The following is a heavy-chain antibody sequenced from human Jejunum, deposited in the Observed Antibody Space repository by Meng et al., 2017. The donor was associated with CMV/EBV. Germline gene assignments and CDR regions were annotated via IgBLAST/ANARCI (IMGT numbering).Heavy chain of an antibody. V-gene: IGHV4-39*07. CDR1: GGSISISNYH. D-gene: IGHD4-23*01. CDR2: IYYSGIT. CDR3: ARDRTTTGVNYFDY. J-gene: IGHJ4*02. Sequence: QLLLQGSGPGLVNPPESLSLTCTASGGSISISNYHWGWIRQPPGKGLEWIGSIYYSGITYYNPSLKSRVTISVDTSKNQFSLKLSSVTAADTAVYYCARDRTTTGVNYFDYWGQGTLVTVSS.